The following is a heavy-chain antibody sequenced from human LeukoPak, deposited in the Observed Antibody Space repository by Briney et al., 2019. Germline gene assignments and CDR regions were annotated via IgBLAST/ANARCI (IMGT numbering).Heavy chain of an antibody. CDR1: GFTFSSHS. V-gene: IGHV3-21*01. Sequence: GGSLRLSCGASGFTFSSHSMNWVRQAPEKGLEWVSYISSSSSYISYADSVKGRFTISRDNAKSSLYLQMNSLRAEDTAVYYCARQYCDSTSCYIGNYYYGMDVWGQGTTVTVSS. D-gene: IGHD2-2*02. J-gene: IGHJ6*02. CDR2: ISSSSSYI. CDR3: ARQYCDSTSCYIGNYYYGMDV.